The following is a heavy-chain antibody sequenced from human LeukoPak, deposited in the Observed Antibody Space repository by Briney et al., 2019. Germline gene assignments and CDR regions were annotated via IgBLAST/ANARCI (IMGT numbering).Heavy chain of an antibody. CDR3: ARGRPESPFDP. Sequence: GASVKVSCKASGYTFSTYYMHWVRQAPGQGLEWMGWISAYNGNTNYAQKLQGRVTMTTDTSSSTAYMELSSLRSDDTAIYYCARGRPESPFDPWGQGTLVTVSS. CDR1: GYTFSTYY. CDR2: ISAYNGNT. V-gene: IGHV1-18*04. J-gene: IGHJ5*02. D-gene: IGHD1-1*01.